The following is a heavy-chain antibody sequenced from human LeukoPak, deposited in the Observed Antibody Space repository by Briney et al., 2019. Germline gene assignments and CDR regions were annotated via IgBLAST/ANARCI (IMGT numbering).Heavy chain of an antibody. CDR1: GFTFSSYA. V-gene: IGHV3-30-3*01. CDR2: ISYDGSNK. CDR3: ARDGALYSNYYYYYGMDV. Sequence: PGGSLRLSCAASGFTFSSYAMHWVRQAPGKGLEWVAVISYDGSNKYYADSVKGRFTISRDNSKNTLYLQMNSLRAEDTAVYYCARDGALYSNYYYYYGMDVWGQGTTVTVSS. J-gene: IGHJ6*02. D-gene: IGHD4-11*01.